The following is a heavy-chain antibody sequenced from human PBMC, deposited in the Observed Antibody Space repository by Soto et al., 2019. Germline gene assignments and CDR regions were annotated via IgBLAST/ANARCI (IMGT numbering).Heavy chain of an antibody. Sequence: EVQLVESGGGLVQPGGSLRLSCAASGFTFNSYWMSWVRQAPGKGLEWVANINQEGSEKYYVDSVKGRFTISRDNAKNSLELQMNSLGGEDTAVYYCARKGGVVDYWGQGTLVTVSS. V-gene: IGHV3-7*05. CDR3: ARKGGVVDY. J-gene: IGHJ4*02. CDR1: GFTFNSYW. D-gene: IGHD2-8*02. CDR2: INQEGSEK.